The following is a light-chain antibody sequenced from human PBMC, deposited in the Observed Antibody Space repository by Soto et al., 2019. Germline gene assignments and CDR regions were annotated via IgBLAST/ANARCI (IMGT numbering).Light chain of an antibody. J-gene: IGKJ4*01. CDR3: QEHDTLFT. CDR1: QAIGNN. Sequence: DIHITQSPSSLSASVGDRVTITCQASQAIGNNLNWYQQKPGRAPKLLIYDVSNLETGVPSRFSGSGSGTDFTFTISSLLPEDIATYYCQEHDTLFTFGGGTKVGIK. CDR2: DVS. V-gene: IGKV1-33*01.